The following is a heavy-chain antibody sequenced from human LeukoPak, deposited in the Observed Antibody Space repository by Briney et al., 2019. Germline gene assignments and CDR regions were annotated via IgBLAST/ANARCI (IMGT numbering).Heavy chain of an antibody. CDR3: AMGCSSTSCLYGMDV. Sequence: ASVKVSCKASGYTFTSYGISWVRQAPGQGLEWMGWISAYNGNTHYAQKLQGRVTMTTDTSTSTAYMELRSLRSDDTAVYYCAMGCSSTSCLYGMDVWGQGTTVTVSS. CDR1: GYTFTSYG. J-gene: IGHJ6*02. CDR2: ISAYNGNT. V-gene: IGHV1-18*01. D-gene: IGHD2-2*01.